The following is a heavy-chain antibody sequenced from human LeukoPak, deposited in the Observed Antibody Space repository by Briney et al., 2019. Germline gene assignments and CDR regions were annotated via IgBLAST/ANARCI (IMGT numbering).Heavy chain of an antibody. Sequence: GGSLRLSCAASGFTFNSYNMNWVRQAPEGGLEWVSYISSSSSTIYYAHSVKGRFTISRDSAKTSLFLQMNSLRDEDTAVYYCARAYSSSSGRDAFDGWGLGTLVTVSS. CDR1: GFTFNSYN. V-gene: IGHV3-48*02. CDR2: ISSSSSTI. CDR3: ARAYSSSSGRDAFDG. D-gene: IGHD6-6*01. J-gene: IGHJ3*01.